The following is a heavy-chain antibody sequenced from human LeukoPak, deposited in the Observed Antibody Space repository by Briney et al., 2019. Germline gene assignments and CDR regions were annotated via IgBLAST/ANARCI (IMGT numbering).Heavy chain of an antibody. CDR2: INPNSGGT. V-gene: IGHV1-2*02. CDR1: GYTFTGYY. Sequence: ASVKVSCKASGYTFTGYYMHWVRQAPGQGLKWMGWINPNSGGTNYAQKFQGRVTMTRDTSISTAYMELSRLRSDDTAVYYCARDFFGQWLVQNLNWFDPWGQGTLVTVSS. CDR3: ARDFFGQWLVQNLNWFDP. D-gene: IGHD6-19*01. J-gene: IGHJ5*02.